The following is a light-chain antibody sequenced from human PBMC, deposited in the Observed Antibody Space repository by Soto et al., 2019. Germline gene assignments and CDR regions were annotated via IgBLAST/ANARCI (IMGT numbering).Light chain of an antibody. CDR1: QSISTY. V-gene: IGKV1-39*01. J-gene: IGKJ5*01. CDR2: AAS. Sequence: DIPMTQSPSSLSASVGDRVTITCRASQSISTYLNWYQQKPGKAPNLLIYAASNLQSGVPSRFSGSGSGTDFTLTISSLQPEDCGTYYCQQSYSTLITFGQGTRLEIK. CDR3: QQSYSTLIT.